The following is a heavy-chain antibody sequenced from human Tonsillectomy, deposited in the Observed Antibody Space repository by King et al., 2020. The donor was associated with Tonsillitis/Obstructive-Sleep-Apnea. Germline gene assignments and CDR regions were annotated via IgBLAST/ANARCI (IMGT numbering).Heavy chain of an antibody. CDR3: GVVLGTPWYYFDY. D-gene: IGHD1-1*01. J-gene: IGHJ4*02. Sequence: DVQLVESGGGLVQPGRSLRLSCTASGFTFGDFGMSWVRQAPGKGLEWVGFIRSKAYGGTTEYAASVKGRSTISRDDSKSIAYLQMNSLKTEDTAVYYCGVVLGTPWYYFDYWGQGTLVTVSS. CDR1: GFTFGDFG. V-gene: IGHV3-49*04. CDR2: IRSKAYGGTT.